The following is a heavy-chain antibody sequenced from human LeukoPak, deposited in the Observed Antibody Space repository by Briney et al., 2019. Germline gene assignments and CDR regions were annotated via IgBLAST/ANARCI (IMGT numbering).Heavy chain of an antibody. CDR3: ARVACSNYLSVGY. CDR1: GGSIPSYY. Sequence: PSETLSLTCAISGGSIPSYYWSWIRQTPGKGLEWIGYLLYSGSTNYNPSLKSRVTMSIDTSKNQFSLKLRSVTAADTAVYYCARVACSNYLSVGYWGQGILVTVSS. D-gene: IGHD4-11*01. CDR2: LLYSGST. V-gene: IGHV4-59*01. J-gene: IGHJ4*02.